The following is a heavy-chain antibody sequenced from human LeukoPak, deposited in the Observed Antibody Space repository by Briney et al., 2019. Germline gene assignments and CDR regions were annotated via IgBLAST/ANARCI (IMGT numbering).Heavy chain of an antibody. V-gene: IGHV4-59*12. D-gene: IGHD3-22*01. J-gene: IGHJ3*02. CDR3: ARVLRGYDSSGSNAFDI. Sequence: SETLSLTCTVSGGSISSYYWSWIRQPPGKGLEWIGYVYYSGSTNYNPSLKSRVTISVDTSKNQFSLKLSSVTAADTAVYYCARVLRGYDSSGSNAFDIWGQGTMVTVSS. CDR2: VYYSGST. CDR1: GGSISSYY.